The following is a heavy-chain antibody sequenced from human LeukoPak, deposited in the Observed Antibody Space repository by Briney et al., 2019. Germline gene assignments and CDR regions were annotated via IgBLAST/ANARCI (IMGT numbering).Heavy chain of an antibody. CDR1: GFTFSSYW. J-gene: IGHJ4*02. V-gene: IGHV3-7*01. CDR3: ARGPNSNWSGLDF. D-gene: IGHD6-6*01. CDR2: IKQDGSEK. Sequence: GGSLRLSCAASGFTFSSYWMSWVRQAPGKGLEWVAKIKQDGSEKYYVDSVKGRFTISRDNAENSLYLQMNSLRAEDTAVYYCARGPNSNWSGLDFWGQGTLLTVSS.